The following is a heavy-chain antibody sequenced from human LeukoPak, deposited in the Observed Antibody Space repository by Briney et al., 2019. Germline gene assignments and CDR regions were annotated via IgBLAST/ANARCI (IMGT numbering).Heavy chain of an antibody. CDR1: EFTFDDYA. CDR3: ASQPSFGHLLSGFHFDY. D-gene: IGHD3-16*01. Sequence: QPGGSLRLSCAASEFTFDDYAMHWVRQAPGKGLECVSGISWNSGTIAYADSVKGRFTISRDNAKNSLYLQMNSLRADDTALYYCASQPSFGHLLSGFHFDYWGQGTLVTVSS. CDR2: ISWNSGTI. J-gene: IGHJ4*02. V-gene: IGHV3-9*01.